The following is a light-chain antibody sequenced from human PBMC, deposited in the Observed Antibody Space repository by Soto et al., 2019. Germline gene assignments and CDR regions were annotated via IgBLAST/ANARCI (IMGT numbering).Light chain of an antibody. V-gene: IGLV4-69*01. CDR1: SGHSSYA. CDR3: QTWGTSIPWV. Sequence: QLVLTQSPSASASLGASVKLTCTLSSGHSSYAIAWHQQQPEKGPRYLMKLNSDGSHSKGDGIPDRFSGSSSGAERYLTISSLQSEDEADYYCQTWGTSIPWVFGGGTKVTVL. J-gene: IGLJ3*02. CDR2: LNSDGSH.